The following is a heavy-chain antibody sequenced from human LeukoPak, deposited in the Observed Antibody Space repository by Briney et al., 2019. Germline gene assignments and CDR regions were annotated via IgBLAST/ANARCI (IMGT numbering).Heavy chain of an antibody. CDR1: GGSISSYY. D-gene: IGHD2-15*01. V-gene: IGHV4-59*01. CDR3: ARVSSGVYFDY. J-gene: IGHJ4*02. Sequence: SQTLSLTCTVSGGSISSYYWSWIRQPPGKGLELIGYIYYSGSTNYNPSLKSRVTISVDTSKNQFSLKLSSVTAADTAVYYCARVSSGVYFDYWGQGTLVTVSS. CDR2: IYYSGST.